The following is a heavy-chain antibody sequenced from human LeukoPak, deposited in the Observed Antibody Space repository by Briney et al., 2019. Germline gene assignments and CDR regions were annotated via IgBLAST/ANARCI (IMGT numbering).Heavy chain of an antibody. J-gene: IGHJ4*02. V-gene: IGHV4-61*05. Sequence: SETLSLTCTVSGGSISSSSYYWGWIRQPPGKGLEWIGYIYYSGSTNYNPSLKSRVTISVDTSKNQFSLKVTSVTAADTAVYYCARGGSYYDYWGQGTLVTVSS. CDR1: GGSISSSSYY. D-gene: IGHD1-26*01. CDR2: IYYSGST. CDR3: ARGGSYYDY.